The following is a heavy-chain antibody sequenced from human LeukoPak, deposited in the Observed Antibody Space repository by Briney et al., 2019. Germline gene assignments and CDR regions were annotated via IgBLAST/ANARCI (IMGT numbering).Heavy chain of an antibody. CDR1: GFTVSSNS. Sequence: TGGSLRLSCTVSGFTVSSNSMSWVRQAPGKGLEWVSFIYSAGSTHYSDSVKGRFTISIDNSKNTLYLQMNSLRAEDTAVYYCARGGYCSGGSCYLGGYYYYYYMDVWGKGTTVTVSS. V-gene: IGHV3-53*01. CDR3: ARGGYCSGGSCYLGGYYYYYYMDV. D-gene: IGHD2-15*01. J-gene: IGHJ6*03. CDR2: IYSAGST.